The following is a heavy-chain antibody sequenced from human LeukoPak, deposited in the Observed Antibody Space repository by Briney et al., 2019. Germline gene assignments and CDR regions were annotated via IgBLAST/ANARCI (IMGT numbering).Heavy chain of an antibody. CDR1: GFTFSSYE. J-gene: IGHJ4*02. CDR2: ISSSGSTI. D-gene: IGHD3-22*01. CDR3: ASHTYYYDSSGYFDTTDDY. V-gene: IGHV3-48*03. Sequence: GGSLRLSCAASGFTFSSYEMNWVRQAPGKGLEWVSYISSSGSTIYYADSVKGRFTISRDNAKNSLYLQMNSLRAEDTAVYYCASHTYYYDSSGYFDTTDDYWGQGTLVTVSS.